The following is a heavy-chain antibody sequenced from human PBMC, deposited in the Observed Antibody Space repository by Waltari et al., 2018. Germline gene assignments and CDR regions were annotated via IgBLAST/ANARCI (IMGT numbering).Heavy chain of an antibody. CDR3: ARAPSRKFDY. CDR2: ISGSGGST. V-gene: IGHV3-23*01. J-gene: IGHJ4*02. CDR1: GFTFSSYA. Sequence: EVQLLESGGGLVQPGGSLRLSCAASGFTFSSYAMSWVRQAPGKGLEWVSAISGSGGSTSYAQKFQGRVTMTRDTSTSTVYMELSSLRSEDTAVYYCARAPSRKFDYWGQGTLVTVSS.